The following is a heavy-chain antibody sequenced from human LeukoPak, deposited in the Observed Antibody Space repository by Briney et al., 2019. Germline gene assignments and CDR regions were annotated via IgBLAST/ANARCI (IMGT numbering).Heavy chain of an antibody. J-gene: IGHJ4*02. CDR2: IVVGSGNT. CDR1: GFTFTSSA. D-gene: IGHD2-15*01. CDR3: AADRGYCSGGSCYIFDY. V-gene: IGHV1-58*02. Sequence: SVKVSCKASGFTFTSSAMQWVRQARGQRLEWIGWIVVGSGNTNYAQKFQERVTVTRDMSTSTAYMELSSLRSEDTAVYYCAADRGYCSGGSCYIFDYWGQGTLVTVSS.